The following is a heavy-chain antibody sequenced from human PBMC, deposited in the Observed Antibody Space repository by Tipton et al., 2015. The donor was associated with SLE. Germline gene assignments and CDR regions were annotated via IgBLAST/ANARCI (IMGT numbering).Heavy chain of an antibody. V-gene: IGHV4-59*04. CDR1: GGSICGYY. Sequence: TLSLTCTVSGGSICGYYWSWIRQPPRKGLVWIGNIYHSGSTHHKPSLQSRFTISVDTSINQFSLKMSSVTAADTAVYYCARKTFGDYIFDIWGRGALVTVSS. CDR2: IYHSGST. D-gene: IGHD4-17*01. CDR3: ARKTFGDYIFDI. J-gene: IGHJ2*01.